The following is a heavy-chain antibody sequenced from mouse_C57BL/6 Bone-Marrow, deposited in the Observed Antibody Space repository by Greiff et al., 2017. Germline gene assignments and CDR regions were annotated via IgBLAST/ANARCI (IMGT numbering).Heavy chain of an antibody. D-gene: IGHD2-2*01. CDR1: GFTFSDYY. CDR3: ARLMVTTYYAMDY. Sequence: EVKLVESGGGLVQPGGSLKLSCAASGFTFSDYYMYWVRQTPEKRLEWVAYISNGGGSTYYPDTVKGRFTISRDNAKNTLYLQMSRLKSEDTAMYYCARLMVTTYYAMDYGGQGTSVTVSS. CDR2: ISNGGGST. V-gene: IGHV5-12*01. J-gene: IGHJ4*01.